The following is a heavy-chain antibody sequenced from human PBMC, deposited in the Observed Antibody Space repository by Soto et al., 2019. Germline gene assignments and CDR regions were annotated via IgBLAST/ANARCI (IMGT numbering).Heavy chain of an antibody. D-gene: IGHD3-3*01. V-gene: IGHV4-34*01. CDR2: INHSGST. CDR3: ARGWAIFGGVITMVPYYFDY. Sequence: PSETLSLTCAVYGGSFSGYYWSWIRQPPGKGLEWIGEINHSGSTNYNPSLKSRVTISVDTSKNQFSLKLSSVTAADTAVYYCARGWAIFGGVITMVPYYFDYWGQGTLVTVSS. J-gene: IGHJ4*02. CDR1: GGSFSGYY.